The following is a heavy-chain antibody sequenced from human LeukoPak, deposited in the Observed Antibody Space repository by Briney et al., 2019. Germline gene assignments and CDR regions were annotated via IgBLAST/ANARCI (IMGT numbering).Heavy chain of an antibody. CDR3: ARGDSSSWYTFDY. J-gene: IGHJ4*02. V-gene: IGHV3-33*08. Sequence: PGRSLRLSCAASGFTFSSYGMHWVRQAPGKGLEWVAVIWYDGSNKYYADSVKGRFTISRDNSKNTLYLQMNSLRAEDTAVYYCARGDSSSWYTFDYWGQGTLVTVSS. CDR2: IWYDGSNK. D-gene: IGHD6-13*01. CDR1: GFTFSSYG.